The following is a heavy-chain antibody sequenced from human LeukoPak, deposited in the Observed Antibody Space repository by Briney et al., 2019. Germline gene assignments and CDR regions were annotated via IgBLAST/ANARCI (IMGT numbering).Heavy chain of an antibody. CDR3: ARDPCGGSCYSDSNIFDY. Sequence: ASVKVPCKASGGTFSSYAISWVRQAPGQGLEWMGRIIPILGIANYAQKFQGRVTITADKSTSTAYMELSSLRSEDTAVYYCARDPCGGSCYSDSNIFDYWGQGTLVTVSS. J-gene: IGHJ4*02. CDR1: GGTFSSYA. D-gene: IGHD2-15*01. V-gene: IGHV1-69*04. CDR2: IIPILGIA.